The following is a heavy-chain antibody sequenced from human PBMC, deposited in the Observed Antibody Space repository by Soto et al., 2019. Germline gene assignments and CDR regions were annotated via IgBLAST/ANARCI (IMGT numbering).Heavy chain of an antibody. V-gene: IGHV1-3*01. CDR2: INAGNGNT. D-gene: IGHD3-22*01. J-gene: IGHJ6*02. CDR3: ARERGGITMIVVGYIYYYGMDV. CDR1: GYTFTSYA. Sequence: ASVKVSCKASGYTFTSYAMHWVRQAPGQRLEWMGWINAGNGNTNYAQKFQGRVTMTRDTSTSTVYMELSSLRSEDTAVYYCARERGGITMIVVGYIYYYGMDVWGQGTTVTVSS.